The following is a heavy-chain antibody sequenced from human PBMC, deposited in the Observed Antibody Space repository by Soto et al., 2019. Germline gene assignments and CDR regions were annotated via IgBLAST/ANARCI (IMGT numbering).Heavy chain of an antibody. V-gene: IGHV3-11*01. CDR3: AREGEYCFDP. CDR1: GFNFSDHY. J-gene: IGHJ5*02. Sequence: PVGSLRLSCVASGFNFSDHYMTWIRQAPGKGLEWVSSISSSGTTKEYADSVKGRFTISRDNAKNSLSLQMNSLRAEDTAVYYCAREGEYCFDPWGQGTLVTVSS. D-gene: IGHD3-16*01. CDR2: ISSSGTTK.